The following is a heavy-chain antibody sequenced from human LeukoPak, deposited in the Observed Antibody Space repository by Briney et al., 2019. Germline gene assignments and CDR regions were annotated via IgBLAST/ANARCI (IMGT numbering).Heavy chain of an antibody. V-gene: IGHV3-30-3*01. J-gene: IGHJ4*02. Sequence: GGSLRLSCAASGFTFITYAMHWVPQAPGKGLEWVAVISYDGSNEYYVDSVKGRFTISRDNSKNILYLQMNSLTAEDTAVYYCARDSLKNGYNYDYFDYWGQGTLVTVSS. CDR2: ISYDGSNE. D-gene: IGHD5-24*01. CDR1: GFTFITYA. CDR3: ARDSLKNGYNYDYFDY.